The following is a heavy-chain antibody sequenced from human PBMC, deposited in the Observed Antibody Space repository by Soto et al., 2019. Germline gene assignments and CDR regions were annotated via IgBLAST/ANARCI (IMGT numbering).Heavy chain of an antibody. J-gene: IGHJ5*02. D-gene: IGHD1-1*01. CDR1: GFTFSSYA. CDR3: ANRPWGDNWNDGSWFDP. Sequence: GGSLRLSCAASGFTFSSYAMSWVRQAPGKGLEWVSAISGSGGSTYYADSVKGRFTISRDNSKNTLYLQMNSLRAEDTAVYYCANRPWGDNWNDGSWFDPWGQGTLVTVSS. CDR2: ISGSGGST. V-gene: IGHV3-23*01.